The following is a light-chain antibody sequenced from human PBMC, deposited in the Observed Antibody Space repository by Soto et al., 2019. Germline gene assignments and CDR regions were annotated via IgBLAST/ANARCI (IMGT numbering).Light chain of an antibody. V-gene: IGLV2-14*01. J-gene: IGLJ1*01. CDR3: SSYSSSSTFYV. CDR2: QVS. CDR1: SSDIGGFYY. Sequence: QSVLTQPASVSGSPGQSITISCTGTSSDIGGFYYVSWYQHHPGKDPKLMIYQVSNRPSGVSNRFSGSKSGNTASLTISGLQAGDEADYFCSSYSSSSTFYVFGAGTKATVL.